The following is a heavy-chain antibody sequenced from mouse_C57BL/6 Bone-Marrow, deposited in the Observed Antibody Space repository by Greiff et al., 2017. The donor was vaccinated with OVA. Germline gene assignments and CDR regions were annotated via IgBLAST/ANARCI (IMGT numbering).Heavy chain of an antibody. CDR2: IYIGNGYP. J-gene: IGHJ1*03. D-gene: IGHD4-1*01. Sequence: EVQLQASGAELVRPGSSVKMSCKTSGYTFTSYGINWVKQRPGQGLEWIGYIYIGNGYPEYNAQFKGNATLTSDPSSSTAYMQLSSLTSEDSAIYFCARAGTWGHFDVWGTGTTVTVSS. CDR1: GYTFTSYG. V-gene: IGHV1-58*01. CDR3: ARAGTWGHFDV.